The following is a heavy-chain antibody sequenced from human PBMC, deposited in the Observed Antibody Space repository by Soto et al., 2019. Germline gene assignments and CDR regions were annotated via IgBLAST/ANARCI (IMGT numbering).Heavy chain of an antibody. J-gene: IGHJ6*02. V-gene: IGHV3-53*01. CDR1: GFTVSSNC. D-gene: IGHD6-13*01. Sequence: PGGSLRLSCAASGFTVSSNCMSWVRQAPGKGLEWVSVIYSGGSTYYADSVKGRFTISRDNSKNTLYLQMNSLRAEDTAVYYCAATGRGPGAAAGIVYYYGMDVWGQGTTVTVSS. CDR2: IYSGGST. CDR3: AATGRGPGAAAGIVYYYGMDV.